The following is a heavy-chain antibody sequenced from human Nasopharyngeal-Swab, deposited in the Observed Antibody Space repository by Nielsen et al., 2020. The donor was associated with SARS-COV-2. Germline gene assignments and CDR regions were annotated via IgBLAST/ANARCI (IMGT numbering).Heavy chain of an antibody. D-gene: IGHD6-13*01. CDR2: ISSSSSTI. Sequence: GESLKISCAASGFTFSSYSMNWVRQAPGKGLEWVSYISSSSSTIYYADSVKGRFTISRDNAKNSLYLQMNSLRDEDTAVYYCARDCRAAAGGGHYYYGMDVWGQGTTVTVSS. V-gene: IGHV3-48*02. J-gene: IGHJ6*02. CDR1: GFTFSSYS. CDR3: ARDCRAAAGGGHYYYGMDV.